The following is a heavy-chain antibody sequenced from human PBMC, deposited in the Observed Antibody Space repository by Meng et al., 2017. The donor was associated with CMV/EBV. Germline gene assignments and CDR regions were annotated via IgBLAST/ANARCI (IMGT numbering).Heavy chain of an antibody. J-gene: IGHJ6*02. CDR3: AKGVYSSGYYYYGMDV. D-gene: IGHD6-19*01. Sequence: GESLKISCVGSGFSFDNYAMSWVRQAPGKGLEWVSTISGSGGSRYYADSVKDRFTISRDNSKNTLYLQMNSLRTEDTAVYYCAKGVYSSGYYYYGMDVWGQGTTVTVSS. CDR2: ISGSGGSR. CDR1: GFSFDNYA. V-gene: IGHV3-23*01.